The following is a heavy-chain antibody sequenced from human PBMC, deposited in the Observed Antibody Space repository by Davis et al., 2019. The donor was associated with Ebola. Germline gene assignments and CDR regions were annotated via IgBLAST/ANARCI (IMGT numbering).Heavy chain of an antibody. V-gene: IGHV5-51*01. CDR1: GYTFTSYW. CDR2: IYPGDSDT. D-gene: IGHD3-9*01. CDR3: ARASYYDILTGYKDKYYFDY. Sequence: KVSCKASGYTFTSYWIGWVRQMPGKGLEWMGIIYPGDSDTRYSPSFQGQVTISADKSISTAYLQWSSLKASDTAMYYCARASYYDILTGYKDKYYFDYWGQGTLVTVSS. J-gene: IGHJ4*02.